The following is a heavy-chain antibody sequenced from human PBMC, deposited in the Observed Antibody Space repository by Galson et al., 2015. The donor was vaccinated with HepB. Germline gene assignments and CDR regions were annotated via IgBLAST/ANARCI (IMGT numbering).Heavy chain of an antibody. D-gene: IGHD6-19*01. J-gene: IGHJ4*02. CDR1: GFTFSSYA. Sequence: SLRLSCAASGFTFSSYAMHWVRQAPGKGLEWVAVISYDGSNKYYADSVKGRFTISRDNSKNTLYLQMNSLRAKDTAVYYCAKVGSSDWYKFDYWGQGTVVTVSS. CDR3: AKVGSSDWYKFDY. CDR2: ISYDGSNK. V-gene: IGHV3-30-3*01.